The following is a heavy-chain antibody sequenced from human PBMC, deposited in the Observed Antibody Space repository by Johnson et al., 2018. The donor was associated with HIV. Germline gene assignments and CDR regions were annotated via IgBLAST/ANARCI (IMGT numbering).Heavy chain of an antibody. CDR3: AKPPSMGADAFDV. V-gene: IGHV3-30-3*02. CDR2: ISNDGNSK. J-gene: IGHJ3*01. Sequence: QVQLVESGGGVVQSGRSLRLSCAASGFTLSNYGMHWVRQAPGKGLEWVAVISNDGNSKYYTESLKGRITISRDNSKNTLYLQMNSLRAEDTAVYYCAKPPSMGADAFDVWGQGTIVTVSS. CDR1: GFTLSNYG. D-gene: IGHD3-16*01.